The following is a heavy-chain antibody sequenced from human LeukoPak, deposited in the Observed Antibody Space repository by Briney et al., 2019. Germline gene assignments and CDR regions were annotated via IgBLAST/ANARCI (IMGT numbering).Heavy chain of an antibody. CDR3: AKDGHYYDSTGYDY. V-gene: IGHV3-53*01. Sequence: GGSLRLSCAASGFAVSSNYMSWVRQAPGKGLEWVSVIYSGGSTYYADSVKGRFTISRDNSKNTLYLQMNSLRAEDTAVYYCAKDGHYYDSTGYDYWGQGTLVTVSS. D-gene: IGHD3-22*01. J-gene: IGHJ4*02. CDR2: IYSGGST. CDR1: GFAVSSNY.